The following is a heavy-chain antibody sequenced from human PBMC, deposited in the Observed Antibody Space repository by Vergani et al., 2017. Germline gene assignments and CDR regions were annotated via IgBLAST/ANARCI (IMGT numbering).Heavy chain of an antibody. J-gene: IGHJ5*02. Sequence: EVHLAESGGGFVKPGGSLRLSCAASGFIFSHYWMSWVRQAPGKGLEWVANINQDGSEKYYVDSVKGRFTISRDNAKNSLYLQMNSLRAEDTALYYCARINYYGSSGYSLTRWHNWFDPWGQGTLITFSS. D-gene: IGHD3-22*01. V-gene: IGHV3-7*01. CDR2: INQDGSEK. CDR3: ARINYYGSSGYSLTRWHNWFDP. CDR1: GFIFSHYW.